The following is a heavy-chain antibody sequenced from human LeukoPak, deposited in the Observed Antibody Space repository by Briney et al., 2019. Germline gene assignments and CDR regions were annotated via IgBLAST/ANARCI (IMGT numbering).Heavy chain of an antibody. J-gene: IGHJ4*02. CDR3: ATVRDIVVGGGPYYFDY. V-gene: IGHV1-2*02. CDR1: GYTFIGYY. D-gene: IGHD2-15*01. CDR2: INPHNGDT. Sequence: ASVKVSCKASGYTFIGYYLHWVRQAPGQGLEWMGWINPHNGDTNYAQKFQGRVTMTRDTSITTAYMELGRLKSDDTAVYYCATVRDIVVGGGPYYFDYWGQGTLVTVSS.